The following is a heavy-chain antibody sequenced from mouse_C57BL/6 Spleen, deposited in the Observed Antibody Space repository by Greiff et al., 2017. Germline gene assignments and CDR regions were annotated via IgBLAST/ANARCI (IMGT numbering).Heavy chain of an antibody. Sequence: EVNVVESGGGLVKPGGSLKLSCAASGFTFSSYAMSWVRQTPEKRLEWVATISDGGSYTYYPDNVKGRFTISRDNAKNNLYLQMSHLKSEDTAMYYCARDNSSGYVRYAMDYWGQGTSVTVSS. CDR2: ISDGGSYT. J-gene: IGHJ4*01. CDR1: GFTFSSYA. V-gene: IGHV5-4*01. CDR3: ARDNSSGYVRYAMDY. D-gene: IGHD3-2*02.